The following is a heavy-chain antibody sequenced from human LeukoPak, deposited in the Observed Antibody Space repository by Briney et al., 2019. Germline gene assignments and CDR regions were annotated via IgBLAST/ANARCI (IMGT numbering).Heavy chain of an antibody. CDR1: GFTLGSYW. CDR2: VNTDGSST. CDR3: ARELGVGVIGDAFDI. V-gene: IGHV3-74*01. D-gene: IGHD3-22*01. J-gene: IGHJ3*02. Sequence: GGSLRLSCAVSGFTLGSYWMHWVRQAPGQGLAWVSRVNTDGSSTTYAESVKGRFTISKDNAKNTLYLQMNGLRAEDTAVYYCARELGVGVIGDAFDIWGQGTMVTVSS.